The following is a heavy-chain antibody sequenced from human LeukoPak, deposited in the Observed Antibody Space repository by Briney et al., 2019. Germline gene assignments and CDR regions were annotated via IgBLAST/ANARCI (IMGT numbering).Heavy chain of an antibody. CDR3: ARDSAGNDY. V-gene: IGHV3-7*01. CDR2: IKQDGSER. D-gene: IGHD6-13*01. Sequence: GGSLRLSCAASGFTFSTYWMSWVRQAPGKGLEWVANIKQDGSERYYVDSVKGRFTISRDNAKNSLYLQMNSLRAEDTAMYYCARDSAGNDYWGQGTLVTVSS. J-gene: IGHJ4*02. CDR1: GFTFSTYW.